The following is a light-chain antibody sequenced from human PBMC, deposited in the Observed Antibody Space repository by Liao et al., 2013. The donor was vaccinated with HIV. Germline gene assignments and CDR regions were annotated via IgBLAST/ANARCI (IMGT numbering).Light chain of an antibody. V-gene: IGLV3-1*01. CDR2: QDT. CDR1: KVGDKY. Sequence: SYELTQPPSVSVSPGQTATITCSGDKVGDKYVSWNQQRPGQSPVLVIYQDTKRPSGIPERFSGSNSGNTATLTISRVEAGDEADYYCQLWDRSSAHPCVFGPGTKVTVL. J-gene: IGLJ1*01. CDR3: QLWDRSSAHPCV.